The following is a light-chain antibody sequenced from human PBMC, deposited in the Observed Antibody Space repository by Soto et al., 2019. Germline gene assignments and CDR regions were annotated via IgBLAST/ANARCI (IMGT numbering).Light chain of an antibody. CDR3: QQYESYSRT. V-gene: IGKV1-5*01. J-gene: IGKJ1*01. CDR2: DAS. CDR1: HSISGT. Sequence: DIQMTQSPSTLSASIGDRVTITCRASHSISGTLAWYQQKPGKAPKLLIFDASSLERGVPSRFSGSGSGTEFTLTISSLQPHDFATYYCQQYESYSRTFGQGTKVEIK.